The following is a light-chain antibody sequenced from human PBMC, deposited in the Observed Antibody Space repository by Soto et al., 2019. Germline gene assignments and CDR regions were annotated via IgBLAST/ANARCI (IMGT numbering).Light chain of an antibody. V-gene: IGKV3-11*01. CDR1: QNVSTY. CDR3: QQRTNWLT. Sequence: EIVLTQSPATLSLSPGERVTLSCRASQNVSTYLAWYQQKPGQAPSLLIYDASDRATGIPARFSGSGSGTDFTLTISSLEPEDFAVYYCQQRTNWLTFGPGTKVDIK. CDR2: DAS. J-gene: IGKJ3*01.